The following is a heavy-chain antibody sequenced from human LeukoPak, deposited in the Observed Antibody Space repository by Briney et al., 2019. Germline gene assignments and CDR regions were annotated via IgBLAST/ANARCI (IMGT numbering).Heavy chain of an antibody. CDR3: ARYLGVAGYAFDI. V-gene: IGHV4-59*01. D-gene: IGHD6-13*01. Sequence: SETLSLTCTVSGGSISSYYWSWIRQPPGKGLEWIGYIYYSGSTNYNPSLKSRVTISVDTSKNQFSLKLSSVTAADTAVYYCARYLGVAGYAFDIWGQGTMVTVSS. CDR1: GGSISSYY. J-gene: IGHJ3*02. CDR2: IYYSGST.